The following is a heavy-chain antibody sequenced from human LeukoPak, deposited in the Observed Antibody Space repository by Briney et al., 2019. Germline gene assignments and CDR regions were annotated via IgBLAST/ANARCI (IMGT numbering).Heavy chain of an antibody. CDR2: IYSGGST. D-gene: IGHD4-17*01. Sequence: GGSLRLSCAASGFTVSSNYMSWVRQAPGKGLEWVSVIYSGGSTYYADSVKGRFTVSRDNSNNMLFLQMNSLRAEDTAVYYCAIKYGDYRGEFDYWGQGTLVTVSS. J-gene: IGHJ4*02. V-gene: IGHV3-66*01. CDR1: GFTVSSNY. CDR3: AIKYGDYRGEFDY.